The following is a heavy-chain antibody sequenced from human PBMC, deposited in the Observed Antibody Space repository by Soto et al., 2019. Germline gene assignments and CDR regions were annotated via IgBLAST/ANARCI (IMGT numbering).Heavy chain of an antibody. J-gene: IGHJ6*02. V-gene: IGHV3-30*18. CDR2: ISYDGSNK. Sequence: PGGSLRLSCAASGFTFSSYGMHWVRQAPGKRLEWVAVISYDGSNKYYADSVKGRFTISRDNSKNTLYLQMNSLRAEDTAVYYCAKAGSITIFGVVISHPYGMDVWGQGTTVTVSS. CDR1: GFTFSSYG. D-gene: IGHD3-3*01. CDR3: AKAGSITIFGVVISHPYGMDV.